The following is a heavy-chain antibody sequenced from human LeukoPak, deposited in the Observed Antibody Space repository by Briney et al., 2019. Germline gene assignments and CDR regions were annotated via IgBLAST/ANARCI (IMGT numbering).Heavy chain of an antibody. J-gene: IGHJ3*02. CDR3: ARHGGVVRGQGSDAFDI. V-gene: IGHV4-61*02. Sequence: SETLSLTCTVSGDSISSGSYYWSWIRQPAGKGLEWIGRIYTSGSTNYNPSLKSRVTMSLDTSKNQFSLKLTSVTAADTAVYYCARHGGVVRGQGSDAFDIWGQGTMVTVSS. CDR2: IYTSGST. CDR1: GDSISSGSYY. D-gene: IGHD3-10*01.